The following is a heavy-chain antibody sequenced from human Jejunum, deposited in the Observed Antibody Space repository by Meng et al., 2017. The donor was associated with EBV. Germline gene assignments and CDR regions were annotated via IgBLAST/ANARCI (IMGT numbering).Heavy chain of an antibody. CDR1: GGSFGNFY. D-gene: IGHD3-22*01. CDR2: FYYSASP. CDR3: ARGRGVTDYYDSSGSPFDY. Sequence: QVQLQQWGAGLLKPSXXLSLTXGVAGGSFGNFYWSWIRQPPGKGLEWIGYFYYSASPKYNPSLKSRATISADMSKNQFSLKLRSVTSADTAVYYCARGRGVTDYYDSSGSPFDYWGQGTRVTVSS. V-gene: IGHV4-34*11. J-gene: IGHJ4*02.